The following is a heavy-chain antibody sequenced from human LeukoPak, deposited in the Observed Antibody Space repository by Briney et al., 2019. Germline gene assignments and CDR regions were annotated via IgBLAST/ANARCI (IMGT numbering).Heavy chain of an antibody. D-gene: IGHD5-18*01. V-gene: IGHV4-39*07. Sequence: PSETLSLTCTVSGGSISSSSYYWGWIRQPPGKGLEWIGTIYYSGSTYYNPSLKSRLTFSVDTSKNQFSLKLSSVTPEDTAMYYCARGITAMVTDAFDLWGQGTMVTVSS. J-gene: IGHJ3*01. CDR1: GGSISSSSYY. CDR3: ARGITAMVTDAFDL. CDR2: IYYSGST.